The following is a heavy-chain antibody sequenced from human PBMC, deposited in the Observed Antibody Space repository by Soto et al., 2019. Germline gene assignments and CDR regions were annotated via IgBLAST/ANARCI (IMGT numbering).Heavy chain of an antibody. Sequence: AETLSLTCSVSGVSIRTTSYYWGWIRQTPGKGLEWIGTIYYSGETYYNPSLGSRVTISIDTSKNHFSLNLTSVTAADTAIYYCARHVSFWGQGALVTVSS. J-gene: IGHJ4*02. CDR1: GVSIRTTSYY. D-gene: IGHD3-16*02. V-gene: IGHV4-39*01. CDR2: IYYSGET. CDR3: ARHVSF.